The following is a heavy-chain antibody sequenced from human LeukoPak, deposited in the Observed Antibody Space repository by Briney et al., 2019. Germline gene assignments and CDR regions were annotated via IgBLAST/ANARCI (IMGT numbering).Heavy chain of an antibody. D-gene: IGHD3-10*01. Sequence: SVKVSCKASGGTFKSYAITWVRQAPGQGLEWMGGIIPMFAPARYAQNFQGRVTITTDESTSTAYMELSSLKPEDTAVYYCARGAHSGSYSSWFHPWGQGTLVTVSS. J-gene: IGHJ5*02. CDR2: IIPMFAPA. V-gene: IGHV1-69*05. CDR3: ARGAHSGSYSSWFHP. CDR1: GGTFKSYA.